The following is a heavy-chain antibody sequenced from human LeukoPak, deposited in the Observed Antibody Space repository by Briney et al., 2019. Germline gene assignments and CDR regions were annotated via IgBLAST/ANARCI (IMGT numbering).Heavy chain of an antibody. CDR3: ARTIFGVVILDY. J-gene: IGHJ4*02. Sequence: PGGSLRLSCAASGFTFSSYSMNWVRQAPGKGLEWVAIISYDGSNKYYADSVKGRFTISRDNSKNTLYLQMNSLRTEDTAVYYCARTIFGVVILDYWGQGTLVTVSS. D-gene: IGHD3-3*01. CDR1: GFTFSSYS. V-gene: IGHV3-30*03. CDR2: ISYDGSNK.